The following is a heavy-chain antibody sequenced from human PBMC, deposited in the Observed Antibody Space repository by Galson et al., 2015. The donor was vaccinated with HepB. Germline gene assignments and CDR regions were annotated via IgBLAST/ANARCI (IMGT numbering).Heavy chain of an antibody. Sequence: TLSLTCTVSGGSISSYYWSWIRQPPGKGLEWIGYIYYSGSTNYNPSLKSRVTISVDTSKNQFSLKLSSVTAADTAVYYCARDRPGLANWFDPWGQGTLVTVSS. CDR3: ARDRPGLANWFDP. J-gene: IGHJ5*02. CDR1: GGSISSYY. V-gene: IGHV4-59*01. CDR2: IYYSGST.